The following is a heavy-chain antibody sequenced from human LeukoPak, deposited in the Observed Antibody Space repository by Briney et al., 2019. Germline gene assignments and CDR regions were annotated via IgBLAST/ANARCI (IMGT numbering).Heavy chain of an antibody. CDR1: GFTFSSYS. CDR2: ISSSSSYI. V-gene: IGHV3-21*01. D-gene: IGHD2-15*01. Sequence: SGGSLRLSCAASGFTFSSYSMNWVRQAPGQGLEWVSSISSSSSYIYYADSVKGRFTISRDYAKNSLYLQMNSLRAEDTAVYYCARVVESVAASYYRDVWGKGTTVTVSS. J-gene: IGHJ6*03. CDR3: ARVVESVAASYYRDV.